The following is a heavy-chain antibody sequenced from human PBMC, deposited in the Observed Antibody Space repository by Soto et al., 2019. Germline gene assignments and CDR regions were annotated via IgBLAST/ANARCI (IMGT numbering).Heavy chain of an antibody. CDR3: ARRRGYYDSSGSYYYGMDV. CDR1: GYSFTSYW. D-gene: IGHD3-22*01. J-gene: IGHJ6*02. Sequence: PGESLKISCKGSGYSFTSYWISWVRQMPGKGLEWMGRIDPSDSYTNYSPSFQGHVTISADKSISTVYLQWSSLKASDTAMYYCARRRGYYDSSGSYYYGMDVWGQGTTVTVSS. V-gene: IGHV5-10-1*01. CDR2: IDPSDSYT.